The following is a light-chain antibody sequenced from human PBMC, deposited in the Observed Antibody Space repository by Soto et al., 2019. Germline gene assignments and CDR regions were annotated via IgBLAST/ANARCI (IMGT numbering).Light chain of an antibody. J-gene: IGKJ5*01. CDR3: QQYDNLPIT. CDR2: DAS. Sequence: DTQMTQSPSSLSASLGDRVTITCQASQGISTHLSWYQQKPRRAPKVLIYDASTLETCVPSRFSGRGAGTYFTFTISIRQPEDIATYYCQQYDNLPITFGQGTRLEIK. CDR1: QGISTH. V-gene: IGKV1-33*01.